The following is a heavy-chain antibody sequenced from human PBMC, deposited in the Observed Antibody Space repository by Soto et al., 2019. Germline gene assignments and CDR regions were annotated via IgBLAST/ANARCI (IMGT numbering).Heavy chain of an antibody. V-gene: IGHV4-34*01. D-gene: IGHD3-10*01. Sequence: QVQLQQWGAGLLKPSETLSLTCAVYGGSFSGYYCSWIRQPPGKGLEWIGEINHSGSTNYNPSLKSRVTISVDTSKNQFSLKLSSVTAADTAVYYCARGGAMVLGVIGIRMYYYGMDVWGQGTTVTVSS. CDR2: INHSGST. J-gene: IGHJ6*02. CDR3: ARGGAMVLGVIGIRMYYYGMDV. CDR1: GGSFSGYY.